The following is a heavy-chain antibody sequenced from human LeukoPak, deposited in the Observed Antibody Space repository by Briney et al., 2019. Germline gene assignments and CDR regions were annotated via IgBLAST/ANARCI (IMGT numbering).Heavy chain of an antibody. J-gene: IGHJ3*02. CDR1: GFTFNNAW. Sequence: GGSLRLSCAASGFTFNNAWMTWVRQAPGKGLEWVGRIKSKSDNGTTDYAGPVKGRFTISREDSENTLYLQMNSLKTEETAVYPCPPPPGSTVTGTPEDALNIWGKGKMFPVSP. V-gene: IGHV3-15*01. CDR3: PPPPGSTVTGTPEDALNI. CDR2: IKSKSDNGTT. D-gene: IGHD4-11*01.